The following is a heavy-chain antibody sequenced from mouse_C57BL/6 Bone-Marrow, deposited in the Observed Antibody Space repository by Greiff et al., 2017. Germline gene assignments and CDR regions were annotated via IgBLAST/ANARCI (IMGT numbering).Heavy chain of an antibody. D-gene: IGHD2-4*01. Sequence: QVQLKESGAELVRPGTSVKVSCKASGYAFTNYLIEWVKQRPGQGLEWIGVINPGSGGTNYNEKFKGKATLTADKSSSTAYMQLSSLTSEDSAVYFCARWDDYEEDFDYWGQGTTLTVSS. CDR1: GYAFTNYL. CDR2: INPGSGGT. V-gene: IGHV1-54*01. CDR3: ARWDDYEEDFDY. J-gene: IGHJ2*01.